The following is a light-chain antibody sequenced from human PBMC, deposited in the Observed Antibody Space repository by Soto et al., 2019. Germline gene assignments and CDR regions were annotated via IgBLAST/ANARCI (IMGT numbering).Light chain of an antibody. CDR2: DAS. CDR1: QGISSA. CDR3: QQFNSYPIT. Sequence: AIQLTQSPSSLSASVGDRVTITCRASQGISSALAWYQQKPWKAPKLLIYDASSLESGAPSRFSGSGSGTDFTLTISSLKPEDFATYYCQQFNSYPITFGQGTRLEIK. V-gene: IGKV1-13*02. J-gene: IGKJ5*01.